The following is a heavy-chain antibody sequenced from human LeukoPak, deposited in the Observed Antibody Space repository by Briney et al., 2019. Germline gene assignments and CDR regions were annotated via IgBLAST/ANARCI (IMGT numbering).Heavy chain of an antibody. CDR2: IYTSGST. Sequence: PSETLSLTWSVSGDSIRSGTYYWSWIRQPAGKGLEWIGRIYTSGSTSYNPSLKSRVTISVDTSKNQFSLKLTSVTAADTAVYYCARGGGATRIDYWGQGTLVTVSS. CDR1: GDSIRSGTYY. V-gene: IGHV4-61*02. CDR3: ARGGGATRIDY. D-gene: IGHD5-12*01. J-gene: IGHJ4*02.